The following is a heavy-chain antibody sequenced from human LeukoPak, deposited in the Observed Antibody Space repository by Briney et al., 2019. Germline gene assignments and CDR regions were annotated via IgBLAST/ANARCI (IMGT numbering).Heavy chain of an antibody. D-gene: IGHD4-11*01. V-gene: IGHV1-2*06. Sequence: ASVKVSCKASGYTFTDYYIHWVRQAPGQGPEWLGRINPNSGVADSPQKFQGRVTMTRDTSITTAYMELSRLTSDDTAVYYCARVAYGNNATPFDHRGQGTLVIVSS. CDR3: ARVAYGNNATPFDH. J-gene: IGHJ4*02. CDR2: INPNSGVA. CDR1: GYTFTDYY.